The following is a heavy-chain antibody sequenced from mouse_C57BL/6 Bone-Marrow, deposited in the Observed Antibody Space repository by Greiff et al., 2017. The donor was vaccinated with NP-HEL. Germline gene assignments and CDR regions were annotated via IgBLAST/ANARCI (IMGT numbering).Heavy chain of an antibody. Sequence: QVQLQQSGAELVRPGTSVKMSCKASGYTFTNYWIGWAKQRPGHGLEWIGDIYPGGGYTNYNEKFKGKATLTADKSSSTAYMQFSSLTSEDSAIDYCARGTVTTPFAYWGQGTLVTVSA. CDR2: IYPGGGYT. V-gene: IGHV1-63*01. J-gene: IGHJ3*01. D-gene: IGHD2-2*01. CDR3: ARGTVTTPFAY. CDR1: GYTFTNYW.